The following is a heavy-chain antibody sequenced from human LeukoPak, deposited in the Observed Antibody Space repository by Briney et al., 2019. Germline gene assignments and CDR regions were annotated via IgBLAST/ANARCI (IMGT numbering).Heavy chain of an antibody. CDR2: IYTSGST. Sequence: SEPLSLPCTVSGGSISSYYWSWIRQPPGKGLEWIGYIYTSGSTNYNPSLKSRVTISVDTSKNQFSLKLSSVTAADTAVYYCARWPQYYYYMDVWGKGTTVTVSS. J-gene: IGHJ6*03. CDR1: GGSISSYY. V-gene: IGHV4-4*09. CDR3: ARWPQYYYYMDV. D-gene: IGHD4-11*01.